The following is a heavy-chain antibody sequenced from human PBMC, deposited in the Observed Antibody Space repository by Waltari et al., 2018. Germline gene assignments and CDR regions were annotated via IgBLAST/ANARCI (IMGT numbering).Heavy chain of an antibody. V-gene: IGHV3-9*01. Sequence: EVQLVESGGGLVQPGRSLRLSCAASGFTFDDYAMPWVRQAPGKGLEWVSGIRWNGRTIGYADAVKGRFPISKNNAKKPLYLQMNSLSPEDTALYYCEKNKDSRGGGGGCDSWGQGTPVTVSS. D-gene: IGHD3-22*01. J-gene: IGHJ4*02. CDR1: GFTFDDYA. CDR3: EKNKDSRGGGGGCDS. CDR2: IRWNGRTI.